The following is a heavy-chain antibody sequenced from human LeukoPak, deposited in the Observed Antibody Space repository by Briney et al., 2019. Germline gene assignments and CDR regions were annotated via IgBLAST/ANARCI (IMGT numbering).Heavy chain of an antibody. D-gene: IGHD6-19*01. V-gene: IGHV3-20*04. Sequence: GGSLRLSCAVSGFTFDDYCMRWVRHAPGRGLEWVCGINWNGGSTGYADSVKGRFTISRDNAKNSLYMQMNSLRVEDTALYYCARDLIAVTGNHDYCGQGTLVTVSS. CDR3: ARDLIAVTGNHDY. CDR2: INWNGGST. J-gene: IGHJ4*02. CDR1: GFTFDDYC.